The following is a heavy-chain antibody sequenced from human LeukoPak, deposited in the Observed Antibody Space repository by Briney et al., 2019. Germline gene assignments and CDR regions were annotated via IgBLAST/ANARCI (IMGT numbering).Heavy chain of an antibody. J-gene: IGHJ3*02. CDR3: ARHLKYYYDSSGYYGDAFDI. D-gene: IGHD3-22*01. CDR1: GFTFSSYW. CDR2: INHSGST. Sequence: GSLRLSCATSGFTFSSYWMSWIRQPPGKGLEWIGEINHSGSTNYNPSLKSRVTISVDTSKNQFSLKLSSVTAADTAVYYCARHLKYYYDSSGYYGDAFDIWGQGTMVTVSS. V-gene: IGHV4-34*01.